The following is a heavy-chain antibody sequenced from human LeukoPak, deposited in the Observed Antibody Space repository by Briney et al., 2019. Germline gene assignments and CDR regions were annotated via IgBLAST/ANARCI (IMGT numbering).Heavy chain of an antibody. D-gene: IGHD3-16*01. CDR1: GYTFTSFD. CDR2: LNPNSGNT. Sequence: ASVKVSCKASGYTFTSFDINWVRQATGQGLEWMGWLNPNSGNTGYAQKFQGRVTITRNTSISTAYMELSSLRSEDTAVYYCARGGVNDAFDIWGQGTMVTVSS. J-gene: IGHJ3*02. V-gene: IGHV1-8*01. CDR3: ARGGVNDAFDI.